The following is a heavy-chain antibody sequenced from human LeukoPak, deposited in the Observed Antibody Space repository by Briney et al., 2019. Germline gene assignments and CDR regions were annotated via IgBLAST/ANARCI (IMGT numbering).Heavy chain of an antibody. V-gene: IGHV3-23*01. D-gene: IGHD3-3*01. J-gene: IGHJ5*02. CDR3: ARNTYYDFWSGYWDNWFDP. CDR1: GFTFSSYA. CDR2: ISGSGGST. Sequence: PGGSPRLSCAASGFTFSSYAMSWVRQAPGKGLEWVSAISGSGGSTYYADSVKGRFTISRDNSKNTLYLQMNSLRAEDTAVYYCARNTYYDFWSGYWDNWFDPWGQGTLVTVSS.